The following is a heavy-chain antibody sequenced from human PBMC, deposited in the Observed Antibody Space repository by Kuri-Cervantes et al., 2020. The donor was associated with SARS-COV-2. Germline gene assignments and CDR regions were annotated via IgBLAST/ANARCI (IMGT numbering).Heavy chain of an antibody. V-gene: IGHV3-48*03. CDR3: TTDLSPSPITIFGVVISHYGMDV. CDR1: GFTFSSYE. J-gene: IGHJ6*02. D-gene: IGHD3-3*01. Sequence: LSLTCAASGFTFSSYEMNWVRQAPGKGLEWVSYISSSGSTIYYADSVKGRFTISRDNAKNSLYLQMNSLKTEDTAVYYCTTDLSPSPITIFGVVISHYGMDVWGQGTTVTVSS. CDR2: ISSSGSTI.